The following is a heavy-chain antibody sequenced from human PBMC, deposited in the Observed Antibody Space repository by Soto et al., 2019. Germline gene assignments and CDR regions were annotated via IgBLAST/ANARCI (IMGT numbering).Heavy chain of an antibody. CDR1: GFTFSDYY. J-gene: IGHJ4*02. CDR3: ARGYCSGGSCYLVYFDY. V-gene: IGHV3-11*06. Sequence: QVQLVESGGGLVKPGGSLRLSCAASGFTFSDYYMSWIRQAPGKGLEWVSYISSSSSYTNYADSVKGRFTISRDNAKNSLYLQMNSLRAEDTAVYYCARGYCSGGSCYLVYFDYWGQGTLVTVSS. CDR2: ISSSSSYT. D-gene: IGHD2-15*01.